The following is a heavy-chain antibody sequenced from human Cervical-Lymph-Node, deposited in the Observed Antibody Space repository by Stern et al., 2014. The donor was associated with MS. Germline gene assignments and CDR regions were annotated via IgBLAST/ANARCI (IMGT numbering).Heavy chain of an antibody. Sequence: QVQLVQSGAEVKKPGASVKVSCKVSGYTLTELSMHWGRQAPGKGLEWMGGFDPEGGETVYAQKCQGRLTMTEDTSADTAYMELSSLRSEDTAVYYCATDRDDFRSGYSAPTKGYGLDLWGQGTTVSVTS. CDR1: GYTLTELS. D-gene: IGHD3-3*01. CDR3: ATDRDDFRSGYSAPTKGYGLDL. V-gene: IGHV1-24*01. J-gene: IGHJ6*02. CDR2: FDPEGGET.